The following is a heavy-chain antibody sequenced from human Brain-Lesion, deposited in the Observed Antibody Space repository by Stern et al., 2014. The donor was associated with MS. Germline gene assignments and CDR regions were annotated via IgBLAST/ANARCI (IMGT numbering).Heavy chain of an antibody. V-gene: IGHV1-24*01. J-gene: IGHJ4*02. CDR2: FDPEDCET. CDR3: ATLSPGAGGNYYRHFDY. Sequence: QVQLMQSGAEVKKPGASVKVSCKVSGYTLTELSMHWVRQAPRKGLEWMGGFDPEDCETNYAQKFQGRVTMTEDTSTDTAYMELSSLRSEDTAVYYCATLSPGAGGNYYRHFDYWGQGTLVTVSS. CDR1: GYTLTELS. D-gene: IGHD1-26*01.